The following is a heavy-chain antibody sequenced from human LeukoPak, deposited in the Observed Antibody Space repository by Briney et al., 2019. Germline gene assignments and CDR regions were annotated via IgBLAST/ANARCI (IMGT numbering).Heavy chain of an antibody. D-gene: IGHD6-19*01. Sequence: GESLKISCKGSGYSFTNYWIGWVRQMPGKGLEWMGIIYPGDSNTRYSPSFQGQVTISADKSINTAYLQWSSLKASGTAMYYCARSWYNSGWYYFDSWGQGTLVTVSS. J-gene: IGHJ4*02. CDR2: IYPGDSNT. V-gene: IGHV5-51*01. CDR1: GYSFTNYW. CDR3: ARSWYNSGWYYFDS.